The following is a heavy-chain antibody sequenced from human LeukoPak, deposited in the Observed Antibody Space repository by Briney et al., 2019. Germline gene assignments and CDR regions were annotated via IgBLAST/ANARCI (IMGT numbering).Heavy chain of an antibody. J-gene: IGHJ5*02. V-gene: IGHV4-4*07. CDR1: GGSISSYY. CDR3: AGDLYGSGSYSRFDP. Sequence: SETLSLTCTVSGGSISSYYWSWIRQPAGKGLEGIGRIYTSGSTNYNPSLKSRVTMSVDTSKNQFSLKLSSVTAADTAVYYCAGDLYGSGSYSRFDPWGQGTLVTVSS. CDR2: IYTSGST. D-gene: IGHD3-10*01.